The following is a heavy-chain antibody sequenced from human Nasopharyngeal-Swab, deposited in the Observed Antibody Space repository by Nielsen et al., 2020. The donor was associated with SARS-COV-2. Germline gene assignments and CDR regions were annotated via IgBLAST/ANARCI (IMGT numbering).Heavy chain of an antibody. CDR3: ARGIAAAGTLSY. CDR2: INDHNGNP. J-gene: IGHJ4*02. CDR1: GYTCTSYD. V-gene: IGHV1-3*01. Sequence: ASEKVTCKAAGYTCTSYDMNSVRQATGQRLEWMGWINDHNGNPKYSQKFQGRVTITRDKSASTTYRALSSLTTYATAVYYCARGIAAAGTLSYWGQGTLVTVSS. D-gene: IGHD6-13*01.